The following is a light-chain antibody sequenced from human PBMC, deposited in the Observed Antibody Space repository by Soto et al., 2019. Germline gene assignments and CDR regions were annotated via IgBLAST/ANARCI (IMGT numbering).Light chain of an antibody. CDR3: QSYDSSLSGSV. CDR2: GNS. V-gene: IGLV1-40*01. CDR1: SSNIGAGYD. Sequence: QSVLTQPPSVSGAPGQRVTISCTGSSSNIGAGYDVHWYQQLPGTDPKNLSYGNSNRPSGVPDRFSGSKSGTSASLAITGLQAEDEADYYCQSYDSSLSGSVFGGGTKLTVL. J-gene: IGLJ3*02.